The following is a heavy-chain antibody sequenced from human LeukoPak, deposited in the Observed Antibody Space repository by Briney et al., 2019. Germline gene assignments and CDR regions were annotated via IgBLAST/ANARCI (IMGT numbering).Heavy chain of an antibody. Sequence: ASVKVSCKASGYTFTSYAMHWVRQAPGQRLEWMGWINAGNGNTKYSQKFQGRVTMTRNTSISTAYMELSSLGSEDTAVYYCARVWREAAAGSYYYYYYGMDVWGQGTTVTVSS. J-gene: IGHJ6*02. CDR1: GYTFTSYA. D-gene: IGHD6-13*01. CDR2: INAGNGNT. V-gene: IGHV1-3*01. CDR3: ARVWREAAAGSYYYYYYGMDV.